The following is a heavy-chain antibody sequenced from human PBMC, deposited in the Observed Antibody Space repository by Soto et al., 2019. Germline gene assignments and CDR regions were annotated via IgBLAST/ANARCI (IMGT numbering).Heavy chain of an antibody. CDR3: ARGGSSDWLRLFHQ. D-gene: IGHD6-25*01. Sequence: QVQLQESGPGLLKPSGTLSLTCAVSGASISTTNWWTWVRRPPGKGLEWIGEIYHSGSTNYNPSLKSRVTISVDKSKNQFSLKLDSVTAADTAVYYCARGGSSDWLRLFHQWGQGTLVTVSS. V-gene: IGHV4-4*02. J-gene: IGHJ1*01. CDR2: IYHSGST. CDR1: GASISTTNW.